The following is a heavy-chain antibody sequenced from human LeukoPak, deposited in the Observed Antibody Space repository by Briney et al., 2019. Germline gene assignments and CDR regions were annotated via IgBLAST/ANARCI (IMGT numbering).Heavy chain of an antibody. CDR1: GYTFTSYY. J-gene: IGHJ4*02. Sequence: ASVKVSCKAPGYTFTSYYMHWVRQAPGQGLEWMGVINPSTGNTDYAQEFRGRVTMTRETSTSTVYVDLTSLRSEDTAVYYCARDHGVSTGLYYFDCWGQGTLVTVSS. V-gene: IGHV1-46*01. CDR2: INPSTGNT. D-gene: IGHD2-21*01. CDR3: ARDHGVSTGLYYFDC.